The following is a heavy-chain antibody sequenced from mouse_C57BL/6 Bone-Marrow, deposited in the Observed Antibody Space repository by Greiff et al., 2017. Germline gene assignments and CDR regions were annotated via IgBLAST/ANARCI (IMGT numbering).Heavy chain of an antibody. CDR2: IDPSDSHT. CDR1: GYTFTSYW. D-gene: IGHD1-1*01. J-gene: IGHJ3*01. V-gene: IGHV1-69*01. Sequence: QVQLQQPGAELVMPGASVKLSCKASGYTFTSYWMHWVKQRPGQGLEWIGEIDPSDSHTNYNQKFKGKSTVTVDKSSSTAYMQLSSLTSEDSAVYYCARGELPAWFAYWGQGTLVTVSA. CDR3: ARGELPAWFAY.